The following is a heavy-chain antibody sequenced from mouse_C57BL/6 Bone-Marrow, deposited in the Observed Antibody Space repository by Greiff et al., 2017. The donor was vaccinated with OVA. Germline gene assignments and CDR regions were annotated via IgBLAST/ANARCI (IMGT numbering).Heavy chain of an antibody. V-gene: IGHV5-6*01. CDR1: GFTFSSYG. CDR2: ISSGGSYT. Sequence: EVQLQEPGGDLVKPGGSLKLSCAASGFTFSSYGMSWVRQTPDKRLEWVATISSGGSYTNYPDSVKGRFTISRDNANNTPYLQMSSLKSEDTAVYYCARHGGDAMDYWGQGTSVTVSS. CDR3: ARHGGDAMDY. J-gene: IGHJ4*01.